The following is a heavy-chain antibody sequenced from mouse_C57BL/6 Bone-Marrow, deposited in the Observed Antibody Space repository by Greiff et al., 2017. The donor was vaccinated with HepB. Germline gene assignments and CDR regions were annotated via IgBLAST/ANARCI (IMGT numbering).Heavy chain of an antibody. CDR2: ISSGGSYT. CDR3: ARQMDYDVDY. CDR1: GFTFSSYG. V-gene: IGHV5-6*01. Sequence: EVKLQESGGDLVKPGGSLKLSCAASGFTFSSYGMSWVRQTPDKRLEWVATISSGGSYTYYPASVKGRFTISRDNAKNTLYLQMSSLKSEDTAMYYCARQMDYDVDYWGQGTTLTVSS. D-gene: IGHD2-4*01. J-gene: IGHJ2*01.